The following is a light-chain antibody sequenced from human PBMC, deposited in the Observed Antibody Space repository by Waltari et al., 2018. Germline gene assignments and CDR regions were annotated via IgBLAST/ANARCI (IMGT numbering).Light chain of an antibody. J-gene: IGLJ3*02. CDR2: GNN. CDR1: GSNIGAGFD. CDR3: QSYDSSLTGSWV. Sequence: QSVLTQPPSVSGAPGQRVTISCTGSGSNIGAGFDVHWYQQLPGPAPKLLVYGNNSRPSGVPDRFSASKSGTSSSLAITGLQAEDEADYYGQSYDSSLTGSWVFGGGTKLTVL. V-gene: IGLV1-40*01.